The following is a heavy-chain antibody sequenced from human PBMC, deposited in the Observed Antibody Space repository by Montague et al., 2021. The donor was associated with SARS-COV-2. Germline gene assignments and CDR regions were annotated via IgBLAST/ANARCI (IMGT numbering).Heavy chain of an antibody. D-gene: IGHD3-3*01. V-gene: IGHV4-4*07. Sequence: SETLSLTCTVSGGSISSYYWSWIRQSAGKGLEWIGRIHNSGSTDYNPSXXSRVTMSVDTSKNQFSLKLSSVTAADTAVYYCASGESYDCWSGYYSHDYVSGMDVWGQGTTVTVSS. J-gene: IGHJ6*02. CDR2: IHNSGST. CDR3: ASGESYDCWSGYYSHDYVSGMDV. CDR1: GGSISSYY.